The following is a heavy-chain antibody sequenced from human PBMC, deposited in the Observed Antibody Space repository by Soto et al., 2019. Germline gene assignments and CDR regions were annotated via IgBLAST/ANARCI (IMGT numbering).Heavy chain of an antibody. CDR3: ARYKNYYGSGSPSYFDY. V-gene: IGHV4-31*03. D-gene: IGHD3-10*01. CDR2: IYYSGST. Sequence: TLSLTCTVSGGSISSGGYYWSWIRQHPGKGLEWIGYIYYSGSTYYNPSLKSRVTISVDTSKNQFSLKLSSVTAADTAVYYCARYKNYYGSGSPSYFDYWGQGTLVTVSS. CDR1: GGSISSGGYY. J-gene: IGHJ4*02.